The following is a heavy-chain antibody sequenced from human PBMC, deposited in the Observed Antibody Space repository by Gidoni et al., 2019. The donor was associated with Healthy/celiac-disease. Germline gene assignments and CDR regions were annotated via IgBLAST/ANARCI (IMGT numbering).Heavy chain of an antibody. V-gene: IGHV4-34*01. CDR1: GGSFSGYY. Sequence: QLQLQQWGAGLLKPSETLSLTCAVYGGSFSGYYWSWIRQPPEKGLEWIGEINHSGSTNYNPSLKSRVTISVDTSKNQFSLKLSSVTAADTAVYYCASIRAATGLDYWGQGTLVTVSS. CDR2: INHSGST. J-gene: IGHJ4*02. CDR3: ASIRAATGLDY. D-gene: IGHD2-2*02.